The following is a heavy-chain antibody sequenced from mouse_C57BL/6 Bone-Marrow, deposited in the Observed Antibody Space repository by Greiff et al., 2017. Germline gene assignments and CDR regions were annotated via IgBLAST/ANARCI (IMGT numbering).Heavy chain of an antibody. D-gene: IGHD2-3*01. V-gene: IGHV1-80*01. J-gene: IGHJ3*01. CDR1: GYAFSSYW. Sequence: QVHVKQSGAELVKPGASVKISCKASGYAFSSYWLNWVKQRPGKGLEWIGQIYPGDGDTNYNGKFKGKATLTADKSSSTAYMQLSSLTSEDSAVYFCARSGWLLRRLDWGQGTLVTVSA. CDR2: IYPGDGDT. CDR3: ARSGWLLRRLD.